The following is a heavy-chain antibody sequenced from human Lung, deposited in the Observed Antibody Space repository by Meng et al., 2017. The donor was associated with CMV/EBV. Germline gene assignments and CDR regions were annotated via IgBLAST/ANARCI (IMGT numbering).Heavy chain of an antibody. CDR1: GYSFTSHW. V-gene: IGHV5-51*01. D-gene: IGHD3-3*01. CDR2: IYPGDSDT. CDR3: ARRVDDYWCDASGVFDI. J-gene: IGHJ3*02. Sequence: GESLKISCKSSGYSFTSHWIAWVRQMSGKGLEWMAIIYPGDSDTRYSPSLQGQVTISVDKSITTAYLQWSSLRASDTAMYYCARRVDDYWCDASGVFDIWGQGTMVTVSS.